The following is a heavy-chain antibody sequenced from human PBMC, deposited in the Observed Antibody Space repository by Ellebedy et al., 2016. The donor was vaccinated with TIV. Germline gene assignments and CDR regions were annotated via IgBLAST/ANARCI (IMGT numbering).Heavy chain of an antibody. CDR1: GFTFSSHW. Sequence: GESLKISCAASGFTFSSHWLHWVRQAPGKGLVWVSRINSDGSRTNYADSVKGRFTISSDNAKNTLYLQMNSLRAEDTAVYYCARGDRAGTTRLVDYWGQGTLVTVSS. V-gene: IGHV3-74*01. D-gene: IGHD1-7*01. CDR2: INSDGSRT. J-gene: IGHJ4*02. CDR3: ARGDRAGTTRLVDY.